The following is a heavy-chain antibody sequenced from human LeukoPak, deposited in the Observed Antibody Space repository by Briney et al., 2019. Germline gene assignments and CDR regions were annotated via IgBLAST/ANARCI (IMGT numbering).Heavy chain of an antibody. CDR2: ISGSGGST. Sequence: GSLRLSCAASGFTFSSYAMSWVRQAPGKGLEWVSAISGSGGSTYYADSVKGRFTISRDNSKNTLYLQMNSLRAEDTAVYYCAKELLRFLEWFYGMDVWGQGTTVTVSS. D-gene: IGHD3-3*01. CDR3: AKELLRFLEWFYGMDV. CDR1: GFTFSSYA. J-gene: IGHJ6*02. V-gene: IGHV3-23*01.